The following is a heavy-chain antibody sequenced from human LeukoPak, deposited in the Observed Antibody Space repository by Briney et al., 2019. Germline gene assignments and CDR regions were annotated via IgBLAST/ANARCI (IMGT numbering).Heavy chain of an antibody. J-gene: IGHJ4*02. Sequence: SETLSLTCAVYGGSFSGYYWSWIRQPPGKGLEWIGEIDHSGSTNYNPSLKSRVTISVDTSKNQFSLKLSSVTAADTAVYYCARAVWRVADYWGQGTLVTVSS. V-gene: IGHV4-34*01. CDR1: GGSFSGYY. CDR2: IDHSGST. CDR3: ARAVWRVADY. D-gene: IGHD3-16*01.